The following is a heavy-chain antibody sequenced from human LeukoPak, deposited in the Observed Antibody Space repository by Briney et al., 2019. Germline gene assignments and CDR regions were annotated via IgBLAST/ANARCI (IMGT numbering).Heavy chain of an antibody. V-gene: IGHV4-61*01. J-gene: IGHJ6*04. Sequence: PSETLSLTCTVSGSSVSSGSYYWSWIRQPPGKGLEWIGYIYYSGSTNYNPSLKSRVTISVDTSKNQFSLKLSSVTAADTAVYYCARYSSSSGGMDVWGKGTTVTVSS. CDR2: IYYSGST. D-gene: IGHD6-13*01. CDR1: GSSVSSGSYY. CDR3: ARYSSSSGGMDV.